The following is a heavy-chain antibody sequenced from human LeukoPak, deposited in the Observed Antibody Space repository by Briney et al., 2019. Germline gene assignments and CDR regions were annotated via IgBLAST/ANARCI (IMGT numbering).Heavy chain of an antibody. CDR2: IYPGHCDT. CDR1: GYSFTSYW. D-gene: IGHD3-10*01. V-gene: IGHV5-51*01. CDR3: ARGGELLHYYFDY. J-gene: IGHJ4*02. Sequence: GESLEISLQGFGYSFTSYWIGWVRQMPGKGLEGMGIIYPGHCDTRYSPSFQGQVTISADKSISTAYLQWSSLKASDTAMYYCARGGELLHYYFDYWGQGTLVTVSS.